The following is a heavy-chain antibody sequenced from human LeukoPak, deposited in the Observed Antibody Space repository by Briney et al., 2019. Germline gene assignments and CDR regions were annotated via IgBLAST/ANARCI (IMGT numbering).Heavy chain of an antibody. J-gene: IGHJ4*02. CDR2: IYSDNT. V-gene: IGHV3-53*01. CDR1: GLTVSSNS. CDR3: ARRAGAYSHPYDY. Sequence: PGGSLRLSCTVSGLTVSSNSMSWVRQAPGKGLEWVSFIYSDNTHYSDSVKGRFTISRDNSKNTLYLQMNSLRAEDTAVYYCARRAGAYSHPYDYWGQGTLATVSS. D-gene: IGHD4/OR15-4a*01.